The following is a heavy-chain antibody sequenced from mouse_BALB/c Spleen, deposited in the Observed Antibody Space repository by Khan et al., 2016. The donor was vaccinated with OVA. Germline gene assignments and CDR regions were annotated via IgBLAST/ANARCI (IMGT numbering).Heavy chain of an antibody. D-gene: IGHD1-1*01. Sequence: EVELVESGGGLVQPGGSRKLSCAASGFTFSSYGMHWVRQAPERGLEWVAYISGDSNTIYYADTVKGRFTISRDNPRNTLFLQMTSLMSEDTAMYYCATSYFYGYYLDYWGPGTTRTVSS. J-gene: IGHJ2*01. V-gene: IGHV5-17*02. CDR2: ISGDSNTI. CDR3: ATSYFYGYYLDY. CDR1: GFTFSSYG.